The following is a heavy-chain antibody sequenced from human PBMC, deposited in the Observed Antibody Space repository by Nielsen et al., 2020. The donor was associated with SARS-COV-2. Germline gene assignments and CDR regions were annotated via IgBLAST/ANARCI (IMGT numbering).Heavy chain of an antibody. CDR2: INPSGGST. D-gene: IGHD3-22*01. Sequence: ASVKVSCKASGYTFTNYGISWVRQAPGQGLEWMGIINPSGGSTSYAQKFQGRVTMTRDTSTSTVYMELSSLRSEDTAVYYCARIAYDSSGPGDYWGQGTLVTVSS. V-gene: IGHV1-46*01. CDR3: ARIAYDSSGPGDY. J-gene: IGHJ4*02. CDR1: GYTFTNYG.